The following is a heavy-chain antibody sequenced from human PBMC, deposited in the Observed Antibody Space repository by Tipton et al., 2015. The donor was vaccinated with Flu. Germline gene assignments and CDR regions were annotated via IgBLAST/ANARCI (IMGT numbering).Heavy chain of an antibody. Sequence: TLSLTCSVSGASISSGGYYWTWIRQPPGKGLEWIGTIYYSGSTYYNPSLKSRVTMSVDTSKNQFSLKLSSVTAADTAVYYCACRGSCYHWGQGTLVTVSS. D-gene: IGHD1-26*01. CDR1: GASISSGGYY. CDR3: ACRGSCYH. J-gene: IGHJ4*02. CDR2: IYYSGST. V-gene: IGHV4-39*07.